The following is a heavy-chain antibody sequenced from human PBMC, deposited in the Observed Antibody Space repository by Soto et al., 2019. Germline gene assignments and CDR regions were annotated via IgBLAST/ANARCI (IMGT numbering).Heavy chain of an antibody. CDR1: GFTFSSYW. Sequence: GGSLRLSCAASGFTFSSYWMSWVRQAPGKGLEWVANIKQDGSEKYYVDSVKGRFTISRDNAKNSLYLQMNSLRAEDTAVYYCARDSGLSSWYGGNWFDPWGQGTLVTVSS. V-gene: IGHV3-7*01. D-gene: IGHD6-13*01. CDR2: IKQDGSEK. CDR3: ARDSGLSSWYGGNWFDP. J-gene: IGHJ5*02.